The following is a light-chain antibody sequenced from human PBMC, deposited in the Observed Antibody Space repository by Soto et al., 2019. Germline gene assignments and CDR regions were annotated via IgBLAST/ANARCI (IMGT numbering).Light chain of an antibody. J-gene: IGKJ1*01. Sequence: EIVMTQSPATLSVSPGERATLSCRASQSVSSNLAWNQQNPGRAPRLLIYGATTRATGFPARFRGSGSGTEFTLTISSLQSEDFAVYYCQQYNNWPQTFGQGTKVEI. V-gene: IGKV3-15*01. CDR3: QQYNNWPQT. CDR1: QSVSSN. CDR2: GAT.